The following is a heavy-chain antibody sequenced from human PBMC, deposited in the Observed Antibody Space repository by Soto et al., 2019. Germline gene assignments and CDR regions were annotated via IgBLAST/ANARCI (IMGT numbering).Heavy chain of an antibody. CDR3: ARGGDYYDSSGYDDY. J-gene: IGHJ4*02. V-gene: IGHV1-18*01. CDR1: GYTFTSYG. D-gene: IGHD3-22*01. CDR2: ISAYNGNT. Sequence: ASVKVSCKASGYTFTSYGISWVRQAPGQGLEWMGWISAYNGNTNYAQKLQGRVTMTTDTSTSTAYMELRRLRSDDTAVYYCARGGDYYDSSGYDDYWGQGTLVTVSS.